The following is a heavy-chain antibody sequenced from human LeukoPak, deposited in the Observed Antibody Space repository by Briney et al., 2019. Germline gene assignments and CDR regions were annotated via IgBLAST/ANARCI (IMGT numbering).Heavy chain of an antibody. V-gene: IGHV4-39*07. Sequence: SESLSLTCTASGDSISSSSYYWGWIRQPPGKGLEWIGSIYYSGSTYYNPSLKSRVTISVDTSKNQFSLKLSSVTAADTAVYYCARAYGLGSYGDWFDPWGQGTPVTVSS. J-gene: IGHJ5*02. CDR2: IYYSGST. D-gene: IGHD3-10*01. CDR1: GDSISSSSYY. CDR3: ARAYGLGSYGDWFDP.